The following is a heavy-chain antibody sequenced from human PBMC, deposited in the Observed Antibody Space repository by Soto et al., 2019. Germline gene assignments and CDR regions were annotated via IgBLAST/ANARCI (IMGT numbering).Heavy chain of an antibody. CDR3: ARDRSDDLKSFDPFDL. J-gene: IGHJ3*01. Sequence: SETLSLTCTVSGGSVSIGSHYWSWIRQPPGKGLEWIAYIYHSGSTDYNPSLKSRVTISVDLSRNQFSLRLDSVTAADTAVYYCARDRSDDLKSFDPFDLWGQGTIVTVSS. CDR1: GGSVSIGSHY. V-gene: IGHV4-61*01. CDR2: IYHSGST.